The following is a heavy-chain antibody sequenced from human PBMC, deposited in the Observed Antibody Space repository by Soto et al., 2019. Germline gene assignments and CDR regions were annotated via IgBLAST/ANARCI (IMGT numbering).Heavy chain of an antibody. D-gene: IGHD6-13*01. J-gene: IGHJ6*02. CDR2: ISYDGSNK. Sequence: QVQLVESGGGVVQPGRSLRLSCAASGFTFSSYGMHWVRQAPGKGLEWVAVISYDGSNKYYADSVKGRFTISRDNSKNTLYLQMNSLRAEDTAVYYCAKDPSIAAEDGMDVWGQGTTVTVSS. CDR3: AKDPSIAAEDGMDV. CDR1: GFTFSSYG. V-gene: IGHV3-30*18.